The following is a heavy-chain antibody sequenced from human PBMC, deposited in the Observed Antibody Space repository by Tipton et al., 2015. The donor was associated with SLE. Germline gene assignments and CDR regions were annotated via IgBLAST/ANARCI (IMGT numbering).Heavy chain of an antibody. V-gene: IGHV4-59*08. J-gene: IGHJ3*01. CDR2: IHYSGSP. CDR3: ANFQRFPMYAFAY. Sequence: TLSLTCTVSGDSISGHYWSWIRQSPGKGLEWIAYIHYSGSPSYNPSLESRVTISVDTAKNQFSLQLNSVTAADTAMYYCANFQRFPMYAFAYWGHGTMVAVSS. D-gene: IGHD2/OR15-2a*01. CDR1: GDSISGHY.